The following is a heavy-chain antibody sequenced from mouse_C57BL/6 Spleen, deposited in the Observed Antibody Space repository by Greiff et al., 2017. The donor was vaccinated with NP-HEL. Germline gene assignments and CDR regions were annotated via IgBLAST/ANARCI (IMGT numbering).Heavy chain of an antibody. J-gene: IGHJ3*01. CDR2: ISNLAYSI. D-gene: IGHD2-4*01. Sequence: EVQLVESGGGLVQPGGSLKLSCAASGFTFSDYGMAWVRQAPRKGPEWVAFISNLAYSIYYADTVTGRFTISRENAKNTLYLEMSSLRSEDTAMYYCARGYDYGFAYWGQGTLVTVSA. CDR3: ARGYDYGFAY. V-gene: IGHV5-15*01. CDR1: GFTFSDYG.